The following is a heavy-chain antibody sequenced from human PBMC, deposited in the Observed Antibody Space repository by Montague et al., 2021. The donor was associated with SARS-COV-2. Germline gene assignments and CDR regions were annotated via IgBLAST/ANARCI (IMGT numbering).Heavy chain of an antibody. CDR1: GGAMSSYY. Sequence: SETLSLTCTVSGGAMSSYYWSWIRQPPGKGLEWIGYIYYSGSTNYNPSLKSRVTISVDTSRNQFSLKLSSVTAADTAAYYCARDGCSSGCHRCGFDPWGQGTLVTVSS. CDR3: ARDGCSSGCHRCGFDP. V-gene: IGHV4-59*12. D-gene: IGHD6-19*01. J-gene: IGHJ5*02. CDR2: IYYSGST.